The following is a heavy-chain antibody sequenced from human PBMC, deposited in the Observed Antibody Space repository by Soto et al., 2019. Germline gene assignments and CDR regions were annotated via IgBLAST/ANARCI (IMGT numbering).Heavy chain of an antibody. CDR3: ARDPGSGPYYYYGMDV. D-gene: IGHD6-19*01. CDR1: GYTFTSYA. Sequence: QVQLVQSGAVVKKPGASVKVSCKASGYTFTSYAMHWVRQAPGQRLEWMGWINAGNGNTKYSQKFQGRVTITRDTSASTAYMELSSLRSEDTAVYYCARDPGSGPYYYYGMDVWGQGTTVTVSS. CDR2: INAGNGNT. J-gene: IGHJ6*02. V-gene: IGHV1-3*01.